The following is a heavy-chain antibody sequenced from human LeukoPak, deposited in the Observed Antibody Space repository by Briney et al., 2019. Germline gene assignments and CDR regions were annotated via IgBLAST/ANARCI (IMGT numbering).Heavy chain of an antibody. D-gene: IGHD3-3*01. V-gene: IGHV4-34*01. CDR2: INHSGST. CDR3: ARGRITIFGVVIMSWFDP. Sequence: SETLSLTCAVYGESFSGYYWSWIRQPPGKGLEWIGEINHSGSTNYNPPLKSRVTISVDTSKNQFSLKLSSVTAADTAVYYCARGRITIFGVVIMSWFDPWGQGTLVTVSS. J-gene: IGHJ5*02. CDR1: GESFSGYY.